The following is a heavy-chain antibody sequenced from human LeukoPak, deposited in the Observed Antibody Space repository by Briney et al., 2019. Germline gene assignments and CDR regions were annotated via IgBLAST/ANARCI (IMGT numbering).Heavy chain of an antibody. V-gene: IGHV4-59*08. CDR1: GGSISSYY. CDR3: ARGPEWYYFDY. J-gene: IGHJ4*02. CDR2: IYYSGSA. D-gene: IGHD3-3*01. Sequence: SETLPLTCTVSGGSISSYYWSWIRQPPGKEPEWIGYIYYSGSAIYSPSLKSRVTISVDTSKNQFSLRLSSVTAADTAVYYCARGPEWYYFDYWGQGTLVTVSS.